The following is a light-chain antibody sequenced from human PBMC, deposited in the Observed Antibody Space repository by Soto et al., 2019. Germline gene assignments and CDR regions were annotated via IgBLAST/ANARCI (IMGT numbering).Light chain of an antibody. J-gene: IGKJ5*01. Sequence: DIQMTQSPSTLSASVGDRVTITCRASLSINNWLAWYQQKPGKAPKLLIYAASSLQSGVPSRFSGSGSGTEFTLTISSLQPDDFATYFCQQYQTYSTFGQGTRLEIK. CDR2: AAS. CDR1: LSINNW. CDR3: QQYQTYST. V-gene: IGKV1-5*01.